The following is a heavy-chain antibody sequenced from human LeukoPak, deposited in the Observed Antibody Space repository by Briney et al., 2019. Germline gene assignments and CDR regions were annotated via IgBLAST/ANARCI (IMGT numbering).Heavy chain of an antibody. CDR1: GLNFDDSA. J-gene: IGHJ4*02. Sequence: GGSLRLSCVASGLNFDDSAMHWVRQAPGKGLEWVSLISADGGSIFSADSVKGRSSISRDNSKNSLYLQMNSLRSEDTAMYYCAKESGKFDYWGQGTLVAVSS. CDR2: ISADGGSI. CDR3: AKESGKFDY. V-gene: IGHV3-43*02.